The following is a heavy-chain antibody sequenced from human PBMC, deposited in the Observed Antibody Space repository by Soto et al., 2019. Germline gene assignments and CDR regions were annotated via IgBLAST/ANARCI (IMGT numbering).Heavy chain of an antibody. V-gene: IGHV4-59*08. CDR2: IYHNGNT. J-gene: IGHJ4*02. Sequence: SETLSLTCTVSGVSIKTYYWSWIRQPPGKGLEWIGYIYHNGNTKYNPSLKSRLTMSVDTSNSQFSLKLTSVTAADTAVYYCARTGYYDYWSGPFDYWGQGTPVTVSS. CDR3: ARTGYYDYWSGPFDY. CDR1: GVSIKTYY. D-gene: IGHD3-3*01.